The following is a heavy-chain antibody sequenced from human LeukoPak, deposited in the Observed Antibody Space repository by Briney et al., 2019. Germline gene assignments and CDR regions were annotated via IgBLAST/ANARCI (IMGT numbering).Heavy chain of an antibody. D-gene: IGHD6-19*01. CDR2: IGI. V-gene: IGHV3-21*01. CDR3: ARDREISGRDPWSGFDY. J-gene: IGHJ4*02. CDR1: GFIFSLYS. Sequence: GGSLRLSCTGSGFIFSLYSINWVRQVPGKGLEWVSTIGINDAELVRGRFTVSRDNAKRSVYLEINSLRDEDTAIYYCARDREISGRDPWSGFDYWGQGTLVTVAS.